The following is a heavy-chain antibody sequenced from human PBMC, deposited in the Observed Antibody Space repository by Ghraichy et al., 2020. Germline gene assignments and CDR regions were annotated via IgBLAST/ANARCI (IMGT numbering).Heavy chain of an antibody. CDR2: IHSRGVT. Sequence: SETLSLTCTVSGDSISDYYWSWIRQPPGKGLEWIGYIHSRGVTNYNPALKSRVSMSTATSKSQFSLMLTSVTAADTAVYYCARDPAGECGFWGQGILVTVSS. CDR3: ARDPAGECGF. J-gene: IGHJ4*02. V-gene: IGHV4-59*01. D-gene: IGHD3-10*01. CDR1: GDSISDYY.